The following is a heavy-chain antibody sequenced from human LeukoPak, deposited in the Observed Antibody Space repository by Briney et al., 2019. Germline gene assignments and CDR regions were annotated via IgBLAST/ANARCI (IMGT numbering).Heavy chain of an antibody. CDR3: ASPPGRGVAATYNWFDP. CDR1: GFTFSSYA. J-gene: IGHJ5*02. V-gene: IGHV3-23*01. CDR2: ISGSGGST. D-gene: IGHD2-15*01. Sequence: PGGSLRLSCAASGFTFSSYAMSWVRQAPGKGLEWVSAISGSGGSTYYADSVKGRFTISRDNSKNTLYLQMNSLRAEDTAVYYCASPPGRGVAATYNWFDPWGQGTLVTVSS.